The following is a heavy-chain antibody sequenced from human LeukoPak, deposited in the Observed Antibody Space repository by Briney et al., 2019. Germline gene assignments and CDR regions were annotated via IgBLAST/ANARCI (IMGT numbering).Heavy chain of an antibody. CDR1: GYTFTSYD. D-gene: IGHD6-13*01. CDR2: MNPNSGNT. CDR3: ARDRRIAAAGTLSY. V-gene: IGHV1-8*01. J-gene: IGHJ4*02. Sequence: ASVKVSCKASGYTFTSYDINWVRQATGQGLEWTGWMNPNSGNTGYAQKFQGRVTMTRNTSISTAYMELSSLRSEDTAVYYCARDRRIAAAGTLSYWGQGTLVTVSS.